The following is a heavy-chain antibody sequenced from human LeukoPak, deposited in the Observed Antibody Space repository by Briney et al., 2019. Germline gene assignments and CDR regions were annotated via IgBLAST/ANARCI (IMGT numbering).Heavy chain of an antibody. Sequence: ASVKVSCKVSGYTPTELFMHCVRQAPVNEVLSGGGFDPEDGETIYAHKFQGRVTMTEDTSTDTAYMELSSLRSEDTAVYYCATDIATGYSPRDYWGQGTLVTVSS. D-gene: IGHD3-9*01. V-gene: IGHV1-24*01. CDR2: FDPEDGET. CDR3: ATDIATGYSPRDY. CDR1: GYTPTELF. J-gene: IGHJ4*02.